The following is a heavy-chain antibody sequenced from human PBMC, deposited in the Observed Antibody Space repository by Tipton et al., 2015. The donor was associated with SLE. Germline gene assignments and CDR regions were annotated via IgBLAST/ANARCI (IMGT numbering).Heavy chain of an antibody. CDR3: ARGASYYYDSSGYYYVDFFDY. CDR1: GFIFSSYG. CDR2: IWYDGSNK. J-gene: IGHJ4*02. V-gene: IGHV3-33*01. Sequence: SLRLSCAASGFIFSSYGMHWVRQAPGKGLEWVAVIWYDGSNKYYADSVKGRFTISRDNSKNTLYLQMNSLRAEDTAVYYCARGASYYYDSSGYYYVDFFDYWGQGTLVTVSS. D-gene: IGHD3-22*01.